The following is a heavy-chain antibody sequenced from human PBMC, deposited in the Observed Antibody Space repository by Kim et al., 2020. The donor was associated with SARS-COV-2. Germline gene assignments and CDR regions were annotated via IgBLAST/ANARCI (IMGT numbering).Heavy chain of an antibody. CDR3: AKDLFPSRRIAVAGSN. D-gene: IGHD6-19*01. V-gene: IGHV3-23*01. Sequence: GGSLRLSCAASGFTFSSYAMSWVRQAPGKGLEWVSAISGSGGSTYYADSVKGRFTISRDNSKNTLYLQMNSLRAEDTAVYYCAKDLFPSRRIAVAGSNWGQGTLVTVSS. CDR2: ISGSGGST. CDR1: GFTFSSYA. J-gene: IGHJ4*02.